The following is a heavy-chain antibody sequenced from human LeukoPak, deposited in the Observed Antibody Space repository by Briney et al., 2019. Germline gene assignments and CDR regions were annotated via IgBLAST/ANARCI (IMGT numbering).Heavy chain of an antibody. J-gene: IGHJ4*02. CDR3: ARSDTAMVNLFDY. V-gene: IGHV5-51*01. CDR1: GYSFTNYW. D-gene: IGHD5-18*01. CDR2: IYPGDSDT. Sequence: GESLKISCKGSGYSFTNYWIGWGRQMPGKGLEWMGIIYPGDSDTRYSPSFQGQVTISADKSISTDYLQWSSLKASDTAMYYCARSDTAMVNLFDYWGQGTLVTVSS.